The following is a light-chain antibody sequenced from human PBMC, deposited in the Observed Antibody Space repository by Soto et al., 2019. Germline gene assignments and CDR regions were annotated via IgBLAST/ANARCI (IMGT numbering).Light chain of an antibody. CDR1: QSLSSN. CDR2: DAS. Sequence: EIVMTQSPATLSVSPGERVTLSCRASQSLSSNLAWYQQKPGQAPRLLIYDASNRATGIPARFSGSGSGTDFTLTISSLQPEDFATYYCLQAYNYPLTFGGGTKVDIK. J-gene: IGKJ4*01. CDR3: LQAYNYPLT. V-gene: IGKV3D-15*01.